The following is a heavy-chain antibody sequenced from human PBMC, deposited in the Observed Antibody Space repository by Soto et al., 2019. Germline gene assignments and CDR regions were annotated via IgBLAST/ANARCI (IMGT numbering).Heavy chain of an antibody. CDR1: GYTFTSYG. Sequence: QVPLVQSGAEVKKPGASVKVSCKASGYTFTSYGISWVRQAPGQGLEWMGWISAYNGNTNYAQKLQGRVTMTTDTSTSTAYMELRSLRSDDTAVYYCARVPRYNWNLYYYYYYYMDVWGKGTTVTVSS. CDR2: ISAYNGNT. CDR3: ARVPRYNWNLYYYYYYYMDV. D-gene: IGHD1-20*01. J-gene: IGHJ6*03. V-gene: IGHV1-18*01.